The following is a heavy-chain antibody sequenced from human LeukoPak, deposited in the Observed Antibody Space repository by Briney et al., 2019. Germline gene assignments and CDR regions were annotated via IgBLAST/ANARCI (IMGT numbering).Heavy chain of an antibody. J-gene: IGHJ4*02. CDR1: GGSISSYY. D-gene: IGHD3-22*01. CDR3: ARDMPYYDSSGYRFDY. V-gene: IGHV4-4*07. CDR2: IYTSGST. Sequence: SETLSLTCTVSGGSISSYYWSWIRQPAGKGLEWIGRIYTSGSTNYNPSLKSRVTMSVDTSKNQFSLKLSSVTAADTAVYYCARDMPYYDSSGYRFDYWSQGTLVTVSS.